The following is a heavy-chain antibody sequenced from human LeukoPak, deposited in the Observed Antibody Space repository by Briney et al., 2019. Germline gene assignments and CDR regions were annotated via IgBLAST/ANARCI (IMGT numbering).Heavy chain of an antibody. D-gene: IGHD3-3*01. CDR3: ARCYDFWSGYYFFDY. CDR1: GFTFSGYS. Sequence: PGGSLRLSCAASGFTFSGYSMNWVRQAPGKGPEWLSYISSSSSMIYHADSVKGRFTISRDNAKNSLYLQMNSLRDEDTAVYYCARCYDFWSGYYFFDYWGQGTLVTVSS. V-gene: IGHV3-48*02. CDR2: ISSSSSMI. J-gene: IGHJ4*02.